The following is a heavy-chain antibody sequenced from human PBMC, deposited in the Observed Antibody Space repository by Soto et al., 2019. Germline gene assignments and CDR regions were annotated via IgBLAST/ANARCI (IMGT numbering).Heavy chain of an antibody. D-gene: IGHD3-10*01. CDR3: ARDQVTMVRGVMNY. V-gene: IGHV3-30-3*01. J-gene: IGHJ4*02. CDR1: GFTFSSYA. Sequence: QVQLVESGGGVVQPGRSLRLSCAASGFTFSSYAMHWVRQAPGKGLEWVAVISYDGSNKYYADSVKGRFTISRDNSKNTLYLQMNSLRAEDTAVYYCARDQVTMVRGVMNYWGQGTLVTVSS. CDR2: ISYDGSNK.